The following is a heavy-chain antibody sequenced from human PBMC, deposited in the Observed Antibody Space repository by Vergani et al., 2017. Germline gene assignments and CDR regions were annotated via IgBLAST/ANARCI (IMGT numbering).Heavy chain of an antibody. CDR2: IKKDGSDK. D-gene: IGHD4/OR15-4a*01. Sequence: EVQLLESGGGLVQPGGSLRLSCAASGFTFSDYWMNWVRQAPGKGLEWVATIKKDGSDKYYLESVKGRFTISRDNAKNALFLEMNSLRDEDTAFYYCVRDRKRDHNMVRAPVYFEEWGKGRLVTVAA. V-gene: IGHV3-7*01. CDR1: GFTFSDYW. CDR3: VRDRKRDHNMVRAPVYFEE. J-gene: IGHJ4*02.